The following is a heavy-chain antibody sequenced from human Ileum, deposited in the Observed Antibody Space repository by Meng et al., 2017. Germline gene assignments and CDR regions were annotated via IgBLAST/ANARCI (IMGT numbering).Heavy chain of an antibody. CDR3: ARDRGYCGGDCYWGLNQDAFDI. D-gene: IGHD2-21*02. CDR2: IYYSGST. J-gene: IGHJ3*02. Sequence: SETLSLTCTVSGGSVSSGSYYWSWIRQPPGKGLEWIGYIYYSGSTNYNPSLKSRVTISVDTSKNQFSLKLSSVTAADTAVYYCARDRGYCGGDCYWGLNQDAFDIWGQGTMVTVSS. V-gene: IGHV4-61*01. CDR1: GGSVSSGSYY.